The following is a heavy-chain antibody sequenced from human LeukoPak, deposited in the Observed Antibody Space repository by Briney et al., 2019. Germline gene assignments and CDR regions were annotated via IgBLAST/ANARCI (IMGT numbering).Heavy chain of an antibody. D-gene: IGHD4-17*01. CDR3: ARVDYGDYGFDY. V-gene: IGHV3-66*01. J-gene: IGHJ4*02. CDR2: IYSGGST. Sequence: GGSLRLSCAASGLTVSSNYMSWVRQAPGKGLEWVSVIYSGGSTYYADSVKGRFTISRDNSKNTLYLQMNSLRAEDTAVYYCARVDYGDYGFDYWGQGTLVTVSP. CDR1: GLTVSSNY.